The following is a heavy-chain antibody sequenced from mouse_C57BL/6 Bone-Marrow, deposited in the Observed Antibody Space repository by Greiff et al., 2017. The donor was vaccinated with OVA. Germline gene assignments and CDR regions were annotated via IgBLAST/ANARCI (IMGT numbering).Heavy chain of an antibody. Sequence: EVKVVDSGGGLVQSGRSLSLSCATSGFTFSDFYMEWVRQAPGKGLEWIAASRNKANDYTTEYSASVKGRFIVSRDTSQSILYLQMNALRAEDTAIYYCARDGDGYYYYAMDYWGQGTSVTVSS. CDR3: ARDGDGYYYYAMDY. CDR1: GFTFSDFY. V-gene: IGHV7-1*01. CDR2: SRNKANDYTT. D-gene: IGHD2-3*01. J-gene: IGHJ4*01.